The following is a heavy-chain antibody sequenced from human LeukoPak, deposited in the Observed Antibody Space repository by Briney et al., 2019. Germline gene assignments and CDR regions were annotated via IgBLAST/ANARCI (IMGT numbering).Heavy chain of an antibody. J-gene: IGHJ4*02. D-gene: IGHD6-19*01. Sequence: SETLSLTCTVSGGSISRYYWSWIRQPPGKGLEWIGYIYYSGNTNYNPSLKSRVPISVDTSKNQFSLQLSSVTATDTAVYYCARQPGNSGWFYYFDYWGQGALVTVSS. CDR3: ARQPGNSGWFYYFDY. V-gene: IGHV4-59*08. CDR1: GGSISRYY. CDR2: IYYSGNT.